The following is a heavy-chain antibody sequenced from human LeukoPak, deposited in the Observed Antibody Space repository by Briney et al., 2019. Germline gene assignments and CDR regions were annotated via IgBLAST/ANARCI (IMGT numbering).Heavy chain of an antibody. CDR3: ARDHDLWSCYAVGYFDH. Sequence: SETLSLTCSVSGGSINSVNYYWGWIRQPPGKGLEWIASIYYSESTHYNPSLKSRVTMSVDTSKNLFSLKLSSVTAADTAVYYCARDHDLWSCYAVGYFDHWGQGILVTVSS. CDR2: IYYSEST. D-gene: IGHD3-3*01. J-gene: IGHJ4*02. V-gene: IGHV4-39*07. CDR1: GGSINSVNYY.